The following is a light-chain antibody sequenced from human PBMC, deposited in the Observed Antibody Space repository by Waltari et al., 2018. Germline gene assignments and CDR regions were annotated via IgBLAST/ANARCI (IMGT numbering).Light chain of an antibody. Sequence: QSALTQPASVSGSPGQSATISCPGTSNDVGSSNFFSWYQQHPGKAPKLIIHDDTERPSGVSDRFSGSKSANGASLTISGLQAEDEAHYYCCAYAGKVFGGGTRLTVI. J-gene: IGLJ3*02. CDR2: DDT. CDR1: SNDVGSSNF. V-gene: IGLV2-23*01. CDR3: CAYAGKV.